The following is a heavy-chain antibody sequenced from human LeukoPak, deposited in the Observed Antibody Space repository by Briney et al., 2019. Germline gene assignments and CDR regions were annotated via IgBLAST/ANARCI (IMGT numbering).Heavy chain of an antibody. Sequence: GGSLRLSCAASGFTFSNYGMHWVRQAPGKGLEWVASIRYDGGNKYYADSVKGRFTISRDNSKSTLYLQMNSLRAEDTAVYYCAKKTIVGATVDAFDIWGQGTMVTVSS. CDR1: GFTFSNYG. J-gene: IGHJ3*02. CDR2: IRYDGGNK. V-gene: IGHV3-30*02. CDR3: AKKTIVGATVDAFDI. D-gene: IGHD1-26*01.